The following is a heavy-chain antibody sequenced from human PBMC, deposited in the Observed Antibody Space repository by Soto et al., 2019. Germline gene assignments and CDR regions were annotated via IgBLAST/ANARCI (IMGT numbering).Heavy chain of an antibody. J-gene: IGHJ4*02. D-gene: IGHD2-15*01. CDR3: ARTESYCSGGSCLNGEFDY. Sequence: QVQLVQSGAEVKKPGASVKVSCKASGYTFTGYYMHWVRQAPGQGLEWMGWINPNSGGTNYAQKFQGWVTMTRDTSSSTAYMELSRLRSDDTAVYYCARTESYCSGGSCLNGEFDYWGQGTLVTVSS. V-gene: IGHV1-2*04. CDR2: INPNSGGT. CDR1: GYTFTGYY.